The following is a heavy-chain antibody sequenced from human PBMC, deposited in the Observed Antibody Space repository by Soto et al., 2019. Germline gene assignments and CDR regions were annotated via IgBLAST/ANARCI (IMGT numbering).Heavy chain of an antibody. CDR2: IWYDGSKK. CDR1: GFTLRSFG. D-gene: IGHD3-3*01. J-gene: IGHJ6*02. CDR3: ARDASYYSLWSGYYPSRNGMDV. V-gene: IGHV3-33*01. Sequence: QVQVVESGGGVVQPGRSLRLSCAASGFTLRSFGMHWVRQPQGKGREGVSLIWYDGSKKSYGDSVKGRFTISRENSRNTVYLQMNSLRADDTAVYYCARDASYYSLWSGYYPSRNGMDVWGQGTTVTVSS.